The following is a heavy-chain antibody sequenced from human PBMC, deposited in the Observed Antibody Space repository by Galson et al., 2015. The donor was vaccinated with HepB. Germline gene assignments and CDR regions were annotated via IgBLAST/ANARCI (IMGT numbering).Heavy chain of an antibody. CDR1: GGSVSSGSYY. V-gene: IGHV4-61*01. CDR3: ARDGGYDILTGYPGSRPPYGMDV. Sequence: SETLSLTCTVSGGSVSSGSYYWSWIRQPPGKGLEWIGYIYYSGSTNYNPSLKSRVTISVDTSKNQFSLKLSSVTAADTAVYYCARDGGYDILTGYPGSRPPYGMDVWGQGTTVTVSS. J-gene: IGHJ6*02. CDR2: IYYSGST. D-gene: IGHD3-9*01.